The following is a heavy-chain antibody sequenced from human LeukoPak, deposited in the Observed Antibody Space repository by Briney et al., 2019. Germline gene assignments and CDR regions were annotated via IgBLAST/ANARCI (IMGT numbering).Heavy chain of an antibody. CDR2: IHYSGNT. J-gene: IGHJ6*02. CDR3: ARDYDFSGGHYYYGLDV. Sequence: SETLSLTCTVSGGSTGSHLWNWIRQPPGKGLEWVGYIHYSGNTNYNPSLQSRLTISVDTSKNQFSLRLRSVIAADTAIYYCARDYDFSGGHYYYGLDVWGQGTTVTVSS. CDR1: GGSTGSHL. V-gene: IGHV4-59*11. D-gene: IGHD3-3*01.